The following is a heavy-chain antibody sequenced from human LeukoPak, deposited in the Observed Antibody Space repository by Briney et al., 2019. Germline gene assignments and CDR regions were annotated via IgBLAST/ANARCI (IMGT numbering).Heavy chain of an antibody. Sequence: GGSLRLSCAASGFTFSSYAMSWVRQAPGKGLEWVSAIIGSGGGTYYADSVKGRFTISRDNSKNTMYLQMNSLRAEDTAVYYCAKAMRSIAAAGDFDYWGQGTLVTVSS. CDR2: IIGSGGGT. CDR1: GFTFSSYA. J-gene: IGHJ4*02. V-gene: IGHV3-23*01. CDR3: AKAMRSIAAAGDFDY. D-gene: IGHD6-13*01.